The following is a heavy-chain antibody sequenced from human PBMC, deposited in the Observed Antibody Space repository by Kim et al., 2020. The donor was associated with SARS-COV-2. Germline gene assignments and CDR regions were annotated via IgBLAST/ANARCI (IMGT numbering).Heavy chain of an antibody. D-gene: IGHD3-10*01. Sequence: DGSETDYVDSVRGRFTISRDNARNSLYLQMNSLRAEDTALYYCADPPSGYWGQGTLVTVSS. J-gene: IGHJ4*02. CDR3: ADPPSGY. CDR2: DGSET. V-gene: IGHV3-7*03.